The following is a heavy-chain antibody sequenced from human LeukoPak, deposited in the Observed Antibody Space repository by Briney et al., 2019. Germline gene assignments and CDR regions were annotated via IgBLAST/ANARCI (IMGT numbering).Heavy chain of an antibody. CDR1: GFTVSNNY. CDR3: ARVITMVRGVIILAYYFDY. V-gene: IGHV3-66*01. CDR2: IYSGGST. D-gene: IGHD3-10*01. J-gene: IGHJ4*02. Sequence: PGGSLRLSCAASGFTVSNNYMSWVRQASGKGLEWVSVIYSGGSTYYADSVKGRFTISRDNSKNTLYLQMNSLRAEDTAVYYCARVITMVRGVIILAYYFDYWGQGTLVTVSS.